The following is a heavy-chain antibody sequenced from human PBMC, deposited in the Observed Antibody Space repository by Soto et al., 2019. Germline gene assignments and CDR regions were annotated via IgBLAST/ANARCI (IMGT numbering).Heavy chain of an antibody. CDR3: ARESVGERPLDY. Sequence: SETLSLTCTVSGASISNYFWTWIRQPAGKGLEWIGRINPRGITNYNPSLKSRVTMSVDTSKNQFSLNLTSVTDADTAVYYCARESVGERPLDYWGQGTLVTVSS. D-gene: IGHD3-16*01. CDR1: GASISNYF. V-gene: IGHV4-4*07. J-gene: IGHJ4*02. CDR2: INPRGIT.